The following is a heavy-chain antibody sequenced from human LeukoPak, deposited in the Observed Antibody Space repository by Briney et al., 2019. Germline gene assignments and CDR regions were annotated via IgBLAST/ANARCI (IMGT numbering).Heavy chain of an antibody. Sequence: GGSMRLSCAASGPTSTSQAMTWVRQAPGEGMEWVSVIGGRGGRTYDGDSVRGLFTIYRDNPKNTLYLEMNTLRADDTAVYFCARDLYGDYSSDYWGQGTLVTVSS. CDR3: ARDLYGDYSSDY. V-gene: IGHV3-23*01. J-gene: IGHJ4*02. CDR2: IGGRGGRT. D-gene: IGHD4-17*01. CDR1: GPTSTSQA.